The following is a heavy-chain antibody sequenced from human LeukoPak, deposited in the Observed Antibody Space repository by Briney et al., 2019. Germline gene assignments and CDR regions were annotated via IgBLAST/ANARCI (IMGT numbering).Heavy chain of an antibody. V-gene: IGHV3-48*03. CDR1: GFTFSSYE. CDR3: ANGYYDILTGYDY. CDR2: ISSSGSTI. J-gene: IGHJ4*02. D-gene: IGHD3-9*01. Sequence: PGGSLRLSCAASGFTFSSYEMNWVRQAPGKGLEWVSYISSSGSTIYYADSVKGRFTISRDNAKNSLYLQMNSLRAEDTDVYYCANGYYDILTGYDYWGQGTLVTVSS.